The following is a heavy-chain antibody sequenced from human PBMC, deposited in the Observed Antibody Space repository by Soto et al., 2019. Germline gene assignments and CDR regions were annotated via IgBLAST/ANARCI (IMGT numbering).Heavy chain of an antibody. CDR1: GGSISSYY. V-gene: IGHV4-59*01. J-gene: IGHJ6*02. CDR2: IYYSGST. D-gene: IGHD6-13*01. Sequence: SETLSLTCTVSGGSISSYYWSWIRQPPGKGLEWIGYIYYSGSTNHNPSLKSRVTISVDTSKNQFSLKLSSVTAADTAVYYCARTLGIAAAGGYGMDVWGQGTTVTVSS. CDR3: ARTLGIAAAGGYGMDV.